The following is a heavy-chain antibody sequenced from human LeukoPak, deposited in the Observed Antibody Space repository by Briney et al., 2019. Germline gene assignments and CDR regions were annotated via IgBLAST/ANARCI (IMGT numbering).Heavy chain of an antibody. CDR1: GFTFSSYD. J-gene: IGHJ6*02. V-gene: IGHV3-13*01. D-gene: IGHD2-15*01. Sequence: GGSLRLSCAASGFTFSSYDMHWVRQVIGEGLQWVSGIGTAADTYYVGSVKGRFTISRENAKNSLYLQMNNLRAGDAAVYYCARASACCAPSCNLHLGFYYGFDVGGQGTTVTVSS. CDR3: ARASACCAPSCNLHLGFYYGFDV. CDR2: IGTAADT.